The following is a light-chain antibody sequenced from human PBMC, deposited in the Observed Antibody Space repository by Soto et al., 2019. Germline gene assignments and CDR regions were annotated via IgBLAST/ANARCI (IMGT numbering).Light chain of an antibody. CDR3: QQSYNTPPT. CDR2: AAS. CDR1: QSISTY. Sequence: DIQMTQSPSSLSASVGDRVTITCRASQSISTYLNWYQQKPGKAPKLLIYAASSLQSGVPSRFSGSGSETDFTLTISSLQPEDFATYYCQQSYNTPPTFGPGTKVDI. V-gene: IGKV1-39*01. J-gene: IGKJ3*01.